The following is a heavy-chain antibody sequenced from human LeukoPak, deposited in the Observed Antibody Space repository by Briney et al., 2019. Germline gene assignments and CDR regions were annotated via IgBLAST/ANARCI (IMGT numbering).Heavy chain of an antibody. CDR3: ARAPNGYCSSTGCHGSAFDI. CDR1: GGSISSYY. Sequence: PSETLSLTCTVSGGSISSYYWSWIRQPPGKGLEWIGYIYYSGSTNYNPSLKSRVTISVDTSKNQFSLKLSSVTAADTAVYYCARAPNGYCSSTGCHGSAFDIWGQGTMVTVSS. V-gene: IGHV4-59*01. J-gene: IGHJ3*02. CDR2: IYYSGST. D-gene: IGHD2-2*03.